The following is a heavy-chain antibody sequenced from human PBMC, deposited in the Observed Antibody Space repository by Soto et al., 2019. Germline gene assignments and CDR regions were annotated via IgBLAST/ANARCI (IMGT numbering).Heavy chain of an antibody. CDR2: ISGSGVST. Sequence: HPEGSLRLSCAASGFTFSSEAMSWVRQDPGKGLELLSAISGSGVSTYYADSVKGRFTISRDNSKNSLYLQMNCLRAEDTAVYSCAKSDYDILTGYYLPVYYFDYWGQGT. V-gene: IGHV3-23*01. CDR1: GFTFSSEA. CDR3: AKSDYDILTGYYLPVYYFDY. J-gene: IGHJ4*02. D-gene: IGHD3-9*01.